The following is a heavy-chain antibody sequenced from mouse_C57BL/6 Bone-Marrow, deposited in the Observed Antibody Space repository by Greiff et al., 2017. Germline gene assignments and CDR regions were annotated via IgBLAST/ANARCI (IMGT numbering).Heavy chain of an antibody. J-gene: IGHJ1*03. CDR2: IHPNSGST. D-gene: IGHD2-1*01. CDR1: GYTFTSYW. CDR3: ARSGFYGNYWYFDV. Sequence: QVQLQQPGAELVKPGASVKLSCKASGYTFTSYWMHWVKQRPGQGLEWIGMIHPNSGSTNYNEKFKSKATLTVDKSSSTAYMQLSSLTSEDSAVYYCARSGFYGNYWYFDVWGTGTTVTVSS. V-gene: IGHV1-64*01.